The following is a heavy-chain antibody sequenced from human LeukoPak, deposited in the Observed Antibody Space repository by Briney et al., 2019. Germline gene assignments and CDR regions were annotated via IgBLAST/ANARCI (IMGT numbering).Heavy chain of an antibody. V-gene: IGHV3-48*01. Sequence: GGSLRLSCAASGFTFSGYSMNWVRQAPGKGLEWVSYISSSSSTIYYADSVKGRFTISRDNAKNSLYLQMNSLRAEDTAVYYCARGSSGWYGVQFDYWGQGTLVTVSS. CDR1: GFTFSGYS. D-gene: IGHD6-19*01. J-gene: IGHJ4*02. CDR3: ARGSSGWYGVQFDY. CDR2: ISSSSSTI.